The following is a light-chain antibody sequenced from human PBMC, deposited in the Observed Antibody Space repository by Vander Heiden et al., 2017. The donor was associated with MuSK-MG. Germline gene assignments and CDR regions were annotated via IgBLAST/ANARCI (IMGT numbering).Light chain of an antibody. J-gene: IGKJ2*01. Sequence: DIQMTQSPSSLSASVGDRVTITCRASQTISNYLNWYQHKPGKAPNLLIYAASSLQSGVPSRFSGSGSGTEFTLTISRLQPEDFATYYCQQSDSVPYTFGQGTKLEIK. CDR3: QQSDSVPYT. CDR2: AAS. V-gene: IGKV1-39*01. CDR1: QTISNY.